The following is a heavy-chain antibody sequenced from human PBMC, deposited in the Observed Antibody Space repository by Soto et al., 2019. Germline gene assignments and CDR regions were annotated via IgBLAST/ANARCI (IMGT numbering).Heavy chain of an antibody. V-gene: IGHV3-30-3*01. CDR2: ISYDANNK. CDR3: ASGYSYGTDYYYYGMDV. D-gene: IGHD5-18*01. Sequence: QVHLVESGGGVVQPGRSLRLSCAASGFTFSSYAMHWVRQAPGKGLEWVAVISYDANNKNYADSVKGRFTISRDNSKKTLYLQMNSLRVEDTAVYYCASGYSYGTDYYYYGMDVWGQGTTVTVSS. J-gene: IGHJ6*02. CDR1: GFTFSSYA.